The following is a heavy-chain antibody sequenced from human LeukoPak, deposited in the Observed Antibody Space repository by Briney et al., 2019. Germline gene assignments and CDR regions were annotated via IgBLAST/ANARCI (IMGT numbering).Heavy chain of an antibody. CDR3: ARGDVWGSCRDGYYFDY. V-gene: IGHV3-66*01. CDR1: GFTFSMYP. D-gene: IGHD3-16*02. J-gene: IGHJ4*02. CDR2: IYSGGST. Sequence: PGGSLRLSCAASGFTFSMYPMYWVRQAPGKGLEWVSVIYSGGSTYYADSVKGRFTISRDNSKNTLYLQMNSLRAEDTAVYYCARGDVWGSCRDGYYFDYWGQGTLVTVSS.